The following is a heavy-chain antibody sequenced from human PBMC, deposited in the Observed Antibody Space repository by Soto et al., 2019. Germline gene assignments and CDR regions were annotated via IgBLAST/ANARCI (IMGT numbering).Heavy chain of an antibody. CDR1: GFTFSSYG. CDR3: AKGVKIYCSGGSCYDDFDY. D-gene: IGHD2-15*01. V-gene: IGHV3-30*18. Sequence: ESGGGVVQPGRSLRLSCAASGFTFSSYGMHWVRQAPGKGLEWVAVISYDGSNKYYADSVKGRFTISRDNSKNTLYLQMNSLRAEDTAVYYCAKGVKIYCSGGSCYDDFDYWGQGTLVTVSS. CDR2: ISYDGSNK. J-gene: IGHJ4*02.